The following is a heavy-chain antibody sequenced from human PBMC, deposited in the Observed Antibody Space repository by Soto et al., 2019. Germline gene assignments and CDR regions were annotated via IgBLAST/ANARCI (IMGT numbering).Heavy chain of an antibody. D-gene: IGHD6-13*01. Sequence: SQTLSLTYSVSGGSSGDTSDYWGWIRKPPGKGLEWIGSIYYSGSTYYNPSLRSRVTISVDTSKNHFSLKLTSVTAADTAVYYCARPGGSGWFYFDSWGQGSQVTVSS. CDR3: ARPGGSGWFYFDS. CDR2: IYYSGST. V-gene: IGHV4-39*02. J-gene: IGHJ4*02. CDR1: GGSSGDTSDY.